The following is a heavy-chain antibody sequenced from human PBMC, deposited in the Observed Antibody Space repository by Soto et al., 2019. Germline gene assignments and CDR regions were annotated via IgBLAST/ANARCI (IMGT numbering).Heavy chain of an antibody. CDR3: AKDRYSGTYPTDFAY. Sequence: PGGSLRLSCAGSGFTFSSYGIHWVRQAPGKGLEWVALISYDGGNEKYTESVKDRFTISRDDSHNVAYLQMSSLRTEDTAMYYCAKDRYSGTYPTDFAYWGQGSLVTVSS. CDR1: GFTFSSYG. V-gene: IGHV3-30*18. J-gene: IGHJ4*02. CDR2: ISYDGGNE. D-gene: IGHD1-26*01.